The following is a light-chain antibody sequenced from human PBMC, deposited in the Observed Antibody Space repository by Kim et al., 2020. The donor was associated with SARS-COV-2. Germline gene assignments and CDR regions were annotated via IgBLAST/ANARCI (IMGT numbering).Light chain of an antibody. Sequence: EIVVTQSPATLSVSPGERATLSCRASQSISNNLAWYQHKPGQAPRLLIYDASTRATGIPARFSGSGSGTDFTLTISTLQSEDFAVYYCQKYNKWPLTFGGGNKVDIK. V-gene: IGKV3-15*01. CDR1: QSISNN. CDR3: QKYNKWPLT. J-gene: IGKJ4*01. CDR2: DAS.